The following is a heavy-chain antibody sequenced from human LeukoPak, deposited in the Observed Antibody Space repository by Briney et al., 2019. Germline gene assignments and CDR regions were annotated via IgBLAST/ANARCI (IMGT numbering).Heavy chain of an antibody. CDR1: GGSISSGGYS. D-gene: IGHD6-19*01. CDR2: IYHSGST. Sequence: PSETLSLTCAVSGGSISSGGYSWSWIRQPPGKGLEWIGYIYHSGSTYYNPSLKSRVTISVDRSKNQFSLKPSSVTAADTAVYYCARVAVAGTWFDPWGQGTLVTVSS. CDR3: ARVAVAGTWFDP. J-gene: IGHJ5*02. V-gene: IGHV4-30-2*01.